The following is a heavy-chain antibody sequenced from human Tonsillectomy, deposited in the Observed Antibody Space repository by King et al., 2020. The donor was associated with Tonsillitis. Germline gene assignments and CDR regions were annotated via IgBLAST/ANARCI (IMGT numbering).Heavy chain of an antibody. D-gene: IGHD3-10*01. J-gene: IGHJ6*01. CDR2: ISVYNGNT. V-gene: IGHV1-18*01. CDR1: GYTFTSYG. Sequence: QLVQSGAEVKKPGASVKVSCKASGYTFTSYGISWVRQAPGQGLEWMGWISVYNGNTNYAQKLQGRVTMTIDTSTSTAYMELRSLRSDDTAVYYCARHERGPYYYNGMDVWGQGTTVTVSS. CDR3: ARHERGPYYYNGMDV.